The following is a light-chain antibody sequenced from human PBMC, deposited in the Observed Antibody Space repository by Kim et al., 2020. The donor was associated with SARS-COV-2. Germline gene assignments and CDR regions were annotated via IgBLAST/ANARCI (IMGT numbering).Light chain of an antibody. J-gene: IGKJ4*01. CDR2: AAS. V-gene: IGKV1-39*01. Sequence: ASVGDRVTITCRASQRISNLLSWYQQKSGRAPNLLSYAASSLQSGVPSRFSGSGSGTEFTLTISSLQPEDFATYYCQQYYYTPLTFGGGTKVDIK. CDR3: QQYYYTPLT. CDR1: QRISNL.